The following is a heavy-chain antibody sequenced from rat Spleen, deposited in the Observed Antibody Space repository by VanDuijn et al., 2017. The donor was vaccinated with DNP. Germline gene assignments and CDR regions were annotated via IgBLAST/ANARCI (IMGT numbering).Heavy chain of an antibody. J-gene: IGHJ2*01. CDR2: ISYDGSGT. V-gene: IGHV5-7*01. CDR1: GFTFSDYY. CDR3: ARQVWAFDY. Sequence: EVQLVESGGGLVQPGRSLKLSCAASGFTFSDYYMAWVRQAPTKGLEWVASISYDGSGTYYRDSVKGRFTISRDNAKSTLYLQMDSLRSEDTATYYCARQVWAFDYWGQGVMVTVSS. D-gene: IGHD1-7*01.